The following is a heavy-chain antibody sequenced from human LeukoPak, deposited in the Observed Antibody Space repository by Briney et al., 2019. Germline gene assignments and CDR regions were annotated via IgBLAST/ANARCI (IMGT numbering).Heavy chain of an antibody. CDR2: INSGGST. V-gene: IGHV3-53*01. CDR1: GFTVSSNY. J-gene: IGHJ4*02. Sequence: GRSLRLSCAASGFTVSSNYMNWVRQAPGKGPEWVSLINSGGSTYYADSVKGRFTISRDNSKNTLYLQMNSLRVEDSAVYYCARGYSSGFERWDYFDYWGQGTLVTVSS. CDR3: ARGYSSGFERWDYFDY. D-gene: IGHD6-19*01.